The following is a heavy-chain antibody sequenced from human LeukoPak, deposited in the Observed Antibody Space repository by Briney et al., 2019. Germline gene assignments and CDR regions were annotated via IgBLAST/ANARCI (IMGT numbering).Heavy chain of an antibody. CDR2: IYHSGST. CDR1: GGSISSGGYS. J-gene: IGHJ4*02. CDR3: XXEDLGSGLDY. D-gene: IGHD6-19*01. V-gene: IGHV4-30-2*01. Sequence: PSQTLSLTCAVSGGSISSGGYSWSWIRQPPGKGLEWIGCIYHSGSTYYNPSLKSRVTISVDRSKNQFSLKLSSVTAADTAVYXXXXEDLGSGLDYWGQGTLVTVSS.